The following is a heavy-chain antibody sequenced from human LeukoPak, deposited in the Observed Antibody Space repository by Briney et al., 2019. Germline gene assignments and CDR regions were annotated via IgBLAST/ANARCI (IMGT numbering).Heavy chain of an antibody. CDR2: INNIGDII. V-gene: IGHV3-48*03. D-gene: IGHD3-16*02. Sequence: GGSLRLSCAASGFSFSSYEMNWVRQAPGKGLEWVSYINNIGDIIYYADSVKGRFTISRDNSKNTLYLQMNSLRAEDTAVYYCAKVTDRIPSLFDYWGQGTLVTVSS. J-gene: IGHJ4*02. CDR3: AKVTDRIPSLFDY. CDR1: GFSFSSYE.